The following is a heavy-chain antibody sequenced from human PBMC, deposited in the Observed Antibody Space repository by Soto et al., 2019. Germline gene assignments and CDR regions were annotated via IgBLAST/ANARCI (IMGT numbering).Heavy chain of an antibody. J-gene: IGHJ2*01. CDR1: GVSIGTGGRF. CDR2: IYYTGNT. Sequence: QVQLQESGPGLVKPSQTLSLTCTVSGVSIGTGGRFWSWVRQHPGNGLEWIEYIYYTGNTDYNPSLNSRLTISIGTSTNQFSLNLRSVTAADTAVYYCAMALRPTGDSGFWYFDLWGRGTLVTVSS. D-gene: IGHD1-1*01. CDR3: AMALRPTGDSGFWYFDL. V-gene: IGHV4-31*03.